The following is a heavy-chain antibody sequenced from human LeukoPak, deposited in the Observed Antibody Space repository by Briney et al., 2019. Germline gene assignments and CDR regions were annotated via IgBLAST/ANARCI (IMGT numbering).Heavy chain of an antibody. CDR3: AKDPPMGGDDDKGGFDP. CDR1: GFTFSSYA. CDR2: ISGSGGST. Sequence: GGSLRLSCAASGFTFSSYAMSWVRQAPGKGLEWVSAISGSGGSTYYADSVKGRFTISRDNSKNTLYLQMNSLRAEDTTVYYCAKDPPMGGDDDKGGFDPWGQGTLVTVSS. V-gene: IGHV3-23*01. D-gene: IGHD4-17*01. J-gene: IGHJ5*02.